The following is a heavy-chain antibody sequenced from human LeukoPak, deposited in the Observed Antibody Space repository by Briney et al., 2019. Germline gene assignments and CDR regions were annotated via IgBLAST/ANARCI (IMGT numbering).Heavy chain of an antibody. CDR3: ARGTRWLQPYYFDY. J-gene: IGHJ4*02. V-gene: IGHV1-2*02. CDR2: INPNSGGT. Sequence: ASVKVSCKASVYTFTGYYMHWVRQAPGQGLEWMGWINPNSGGTNYAQKFQGRVTMTRDTSIRTAYMELSRLRSDDTAVYYCARGTRWLQPYYFDYWGQGTLVTVSS. D-gene: IGHD5-24*01. CDR1: VYTFTGYY.